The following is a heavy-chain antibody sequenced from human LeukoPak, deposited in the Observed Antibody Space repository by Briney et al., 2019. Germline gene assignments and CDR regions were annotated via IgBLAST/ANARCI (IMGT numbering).Heavy chain of an antibody. V-gene: IGHV3-23*01. J-gene: IGHJ4*02. CDR2: ISGSGGST. D-gene: IGHD6-19*01. CDR1: GFTFSSYA. Sequence: GGSLRLSCAASGFTFSSYAMSWVRQAPGKGLEWVSAISGSGGSTYYADSVKGRFTISRDNSKNTLYLQMNSLRAEDTAVYYCATARSYSSGWLYWGQGTLVTVSS. CDR3: ATARSYSSGWLY.